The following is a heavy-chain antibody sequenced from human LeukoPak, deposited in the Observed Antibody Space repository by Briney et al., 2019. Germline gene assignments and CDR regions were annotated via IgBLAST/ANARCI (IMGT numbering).Heavy chain of an antibody. J-gene: IGHJ4*02. CDR1: GFTFSNYW. D-gene: IGHD6-6*01. CDR2: IKHDGSEE. Sequence: PGGSLRLSCAASGFTFSNYWMHWVRQAPGKGLEWVANIKHDGSEEYYVDSVKGRFTISRDNAKNSLYLQMNSLRAEDTAVYYCARDPGSIAAHWGQGTLVTVSS. V-gene: IGHV3-7*01. CDR3: ARDPGSIAAH.